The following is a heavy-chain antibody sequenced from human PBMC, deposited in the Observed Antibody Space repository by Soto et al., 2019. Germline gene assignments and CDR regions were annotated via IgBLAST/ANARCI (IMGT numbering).Heavy chain of an antibody. Sequence: ASVKVSCKASGYTFTGYYMHWVRQAPGQGLEWMGWINPNSGGTNYAQKFQGWVTMTRDTSISTPYMELSRLRSDDTAVYYCARDARGDEAPMDYWGQGTLVTVSS. J-gene: IGHJ4*02. D-gene: IGHD3-10*01. V-gene: IGHV1-2*04. CDR3: ARDARGDEAPMDY. CDR1: GYTFTGYY. CDR2: INPNSGGT.